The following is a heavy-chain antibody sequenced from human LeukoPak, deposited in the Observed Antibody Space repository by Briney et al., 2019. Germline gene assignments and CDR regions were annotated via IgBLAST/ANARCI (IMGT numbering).Heavy chain of an antibody. CDR2: IKQDGSEE. CDR1: GFTFSSYW. Sequence: TGGSLRLSCAASGFTFSSYWMSWVRQAPGKGLEWVANIKQDGSEEYYVDSVKGRFTISRDNAKNSLHLQMNSLRAEDTAVYYCARGCSGGSCYESKFDPWGQGTLVTVSS. J-gene: IGHJ5*02. V-gene: IGHV3-7*01. D-gene: IGHD2-15*01. CDR3: ARGCSGGSCYESKFDP.